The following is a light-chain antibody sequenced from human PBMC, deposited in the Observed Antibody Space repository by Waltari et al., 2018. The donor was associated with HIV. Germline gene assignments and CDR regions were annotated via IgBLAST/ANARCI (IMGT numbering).Light chain of an antibody. CDR2: LNSDGSH. Sequence: QLVLTQSPSAPASLGAPVKLTCTLSSGPSSYAIAWHQQQPEKGPRYLMKLNSDGSHSKGDGIPDRFSGSSSGAERYLTISSLQSEDEADYYCQTWGTGIRVFGGGTKLTVL. V-gene: IGLV4-69*01. CDR1: SGPSSYA. J-gene: IGLJ3*02. CDR3: QTWGTGIRV.